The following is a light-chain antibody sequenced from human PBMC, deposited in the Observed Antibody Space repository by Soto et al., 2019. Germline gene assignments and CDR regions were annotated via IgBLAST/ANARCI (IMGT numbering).Light chain of an antibody. CDR1: SSDVGDYNY. J-gene: IGLJ3*02. CDR3: CSFAGSYTFWG. CDR2: DVS. Sequence: QSALTQPRSVSGSPGQSVTISCTGTSSDVGDYNYVSWYQQYPGKAPKLVIYDVSKRPSGVPDRFSGSKSGNTASLTISGLQAEDEAEYYCCSFAGSYTFWGFGGGTKLTVL. V-gene: IGLV2-11*01.